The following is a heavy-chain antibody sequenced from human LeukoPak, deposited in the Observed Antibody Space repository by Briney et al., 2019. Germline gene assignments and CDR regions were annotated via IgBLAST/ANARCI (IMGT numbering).Heavy chain of an antibody. CDR3: AKSLFTSATGTGRAFHI. D-gene: IGHD1-1*01. Sequence: GGSLRLSCAASGFTFSSYWMLWVRQAPGKGLVWVSRINTDGSSTSYADSVKGRFTISRDNAKNTLYLQMNGLRAEDTAIFYCAKSLFTSATGTGRAFHIWGQGTWVTVSS. J-gene: IGHJ3*02. V-gene: IGHV3-74*01. CDR2: INTDGSST. CDR1: GFTFSSYW.